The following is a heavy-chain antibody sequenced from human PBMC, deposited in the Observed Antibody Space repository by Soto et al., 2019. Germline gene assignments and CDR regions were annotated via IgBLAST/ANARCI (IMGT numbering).Heavy chain of an antibody. J-gene: IGHJ6*02. CDR2: MNPNSGNT. CDR3: ARDHCTTTICYTSSYYYGMDV. V-gene: IGHV1-8*01. CDR1: GYTFTTFD. Sequence: ASVKVSCKASGYTFTTFDINWVRQATGQGLEWVGWMNPNSGNTGYAQKFQGRVTMTRNTSISTAYMELGSLRSEDTAVYFCARDHCTTTICYTSSYYYGMDVWGQGTTVTVSS. D-gene: IGHD2-2*02.